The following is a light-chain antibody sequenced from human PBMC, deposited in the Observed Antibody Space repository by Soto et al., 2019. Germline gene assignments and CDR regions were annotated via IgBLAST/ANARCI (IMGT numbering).Light chain of an antibody. V-gene: IGLV2-14*01. J-gene: IGLJ3*02. CDR3: QSYDSSLSGSV. Sequence: QSALTQPASVSGSPGQSIAISCTGSSSDVGIYNYVSWYQQHPGKVPKLIIYEVTNRPSGVSNRFSGSKSGNTASLTISGLQAEDEADYYCQSYDSSLSGSVFGGGTKVTVL. CDR2: EVT. CDR1: SSDVGIYNY.